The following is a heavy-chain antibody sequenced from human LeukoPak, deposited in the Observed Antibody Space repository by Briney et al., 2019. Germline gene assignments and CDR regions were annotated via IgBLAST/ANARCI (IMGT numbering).Heavy chain of an antibody. CDR2: IWYDGSNK. D-gene: IGHD5-18*01. Sequence: PGRSLRLSCAASGFTFSSYGMHWVRQAPGKGLEWVAVIWYDGSNKYYADSVKGRFTISRDNSKNTLYLQMNSLRAEDTAVYYCARALWLKNYYYGMDVWGQGTTVTVSS. CDR3: ARALWLKNYYYGMDV. CDR1: GFTFSSYG. J-gene: IGHJ6*02. V-gene: IGHV3-33*01.